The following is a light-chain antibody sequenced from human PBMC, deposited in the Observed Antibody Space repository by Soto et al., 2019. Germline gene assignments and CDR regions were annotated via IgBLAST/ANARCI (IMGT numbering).Light chain of an antibody. CDR2: EVT. V-gene: IGLV2-8*01. Sequence: QSVLTQPPSASGSPGQSVTISCTGTSSDVGGYNYVSWYQQYTGRAPKLMIYEVTKRPSGVSDRFSGSKSGNAASLTVSGLQAEDEADYYCSSYAASNNFYFVFGGGTKLTVL. CDR1: SSDVGGYNY. CDR3: SSYAASNNFYFV. J-gene: IGLJ3*02.